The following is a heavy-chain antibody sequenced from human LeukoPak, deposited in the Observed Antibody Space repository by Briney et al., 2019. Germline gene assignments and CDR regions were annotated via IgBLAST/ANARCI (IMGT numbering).Heavy chain of an antibody. CDR3: ATFSSSSYYYYYGVDV. J-gene: IGHJ6*02. Sequence: GASVKVSCKASGYTFTSYGISWVRQAPGQGLEWMGWISAYNGNTNYAQKLQGRVTMTTDTSTSTAYMELRSLRSDDTAVYYCATFSSSSYYYYYGVDVWGQGTTVTVSS. V-gene: IGHV1-18*01. D-gene: IGHD6-6*01. CDR2: ISAYNGNT. CDR1: GYTFTSYG.